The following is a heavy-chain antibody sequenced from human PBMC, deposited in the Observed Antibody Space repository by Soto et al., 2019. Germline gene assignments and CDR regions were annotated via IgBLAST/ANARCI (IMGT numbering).Heavy chain of an antibody. Sequence: QVQLVQSGAEVKKPGSSVKVSCKASGGTFSSYAISWVRQAPGQGLEWMGGIIPIFGTANYAQKFQGRVTITADKSTSTAYMELSSLRAEDTAVYYCARDSRQRGYSGYDWEAWGDAFDIWGQGTMVTVSS. CDR1: GGTFSSYA. CDR2: IIPIFGTA. CDR3: ARDSRQRGYSGYDWEAWGDAFDI. D-gene: IGHD5-12*01. V-gene: IGHV1-69*06. J-gene: IGHJ3*02.